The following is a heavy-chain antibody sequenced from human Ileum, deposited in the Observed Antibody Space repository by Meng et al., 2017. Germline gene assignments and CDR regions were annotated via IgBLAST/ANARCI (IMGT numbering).Heavy chain of an antibody. CDR1: GGSISSGTW. CDR3: AKNGAYCLES. Sequence: VQAQDSGPGLVQPSGTRSLPCAVSGGSISSGTWWSWVRQPPGKGLQWIGEFHPGSGATYNPSLKARVTISVDTSMQQFSLQLTSVTAADTAVYYCAKNGAYCLESWGQGTLVTVSS. V-gene: IGHV4-4*02. D-gene: IGHD2-21*01. CDR2: FHPGSGA. J-gene: IGHJ4*02.